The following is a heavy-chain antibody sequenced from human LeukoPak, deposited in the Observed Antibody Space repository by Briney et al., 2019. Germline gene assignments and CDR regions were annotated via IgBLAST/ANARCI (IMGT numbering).Heavy chain of an antibody. Sequence: GGSLRLSCAASGFTFSSYGMHWVRQAPGKGLEWVAVISYDGSNKYYADSVKGRFTISRDNSKNTLYLQMNSLRAEDTAVYYCARISEDIVVVPAAPYYYYYYGMDVWGQGTTVTVSS. J-gene: IGHJ6*02. V-gene: IGHV3-30*03. CDR1: GFTFSSYG. CDR2: ISYDGSNK. D-gene: IGHD2-2*01. CDR3: ARISEDIVVVPAAPYYYYYYGMDV.